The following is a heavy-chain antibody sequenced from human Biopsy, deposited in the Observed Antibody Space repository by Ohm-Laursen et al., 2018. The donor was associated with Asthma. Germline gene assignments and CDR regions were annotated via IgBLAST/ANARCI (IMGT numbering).Heavy chain of an antibody. J-gene: IGHJ3*02. Sequence: ASVKVSCKASGDSFSNYAISWVRQAPGHGLEWMGWINAANGNTKYSQKFQGRLTISRDTSASTAYMDLSSLRSEDTAVYYCARTYFDFLTGQVHDAFAMWGQGTMVTVSS. CDR2: INAANGNT. D-gene: IGHD3-9*01. CDR1: GDSFSNYA. V-gene: IGHV1-3*01. CDR3: ARTYFDFLTGQVHDAFAM.